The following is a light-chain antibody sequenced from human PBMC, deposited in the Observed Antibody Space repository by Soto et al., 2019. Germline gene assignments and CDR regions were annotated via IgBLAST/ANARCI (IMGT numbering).Light chain of an antibody. CDR2: GAS. CDR1: QGISSF. Sequence: DIQLTQSPAFLPASVRDRVTITCRASQGISSFSAWFQQKPGKAPKLLSYGASTLQSGVPSRFSGSGSGTDFTLTISILQPEDFATLYFQQLNSYPQTFGGGSKVESK. CDR3: QQLNSYPQT. V-gene: IGKV1-9*01. J-gene: IGKJ4*01.